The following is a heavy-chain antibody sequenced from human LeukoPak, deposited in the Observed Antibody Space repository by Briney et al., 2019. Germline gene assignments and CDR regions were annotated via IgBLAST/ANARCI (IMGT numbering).Heavy chain of an antibody. CDR1: GYTFTSYY. J-gene: IGHJ4*02. D-gene: IGHD1-26*01. V-gene: IGHV1-46*01. Sequence: ASVKVSCKASGYTFTSYYMHWVRQAPGQGLEWMGIINPSGGSTSYAQKFQGRVTMTRDTSTSTVYMELSSPRSEDTAVYYCARGSPNWVGATSHFDHWGQGTLVTVSS. CDR3: ARGSPNWVGATSHFDH. CDR2: INPSGGST.